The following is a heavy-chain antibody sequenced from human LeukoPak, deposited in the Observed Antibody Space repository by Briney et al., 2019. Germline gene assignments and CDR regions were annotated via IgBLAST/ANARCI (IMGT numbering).Heavy chain of an antibody. J-gene: IGHJ6*02. V-gene: IGHV3-9*01. D-gene: IGHD3-3*01. CDR2: ISWNRGSI. CDR3: AKDSYYDFWSGPRQYGMDV. CDR1: GFTFDDYA. Sequence: PGGSLRLSCAASGFTFDDYAMHWVRQAPGKGLEWVSGISWNRGSIGYADSVKGRFTISRDNAKNSLYLQMNSLRAEDTALYYCAKDSYYDFWSGPRQYGMDVWGQGTTVTVSS.